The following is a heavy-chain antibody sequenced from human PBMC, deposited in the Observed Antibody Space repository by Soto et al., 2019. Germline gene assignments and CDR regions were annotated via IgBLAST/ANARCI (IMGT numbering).Heavy chain of an antibody. CDR3: ARAGMGELLRLMDY. J-gene: IGHJ4*02. CDR2: ISYDGSNK. Sequence: QVQLVESGGGVVQPGRSLRLSCAASGFTFSSYAMHWVRQAPGKGLEWVAVISYDGSNKYYADSVKGRFTISRDNSKNTLYLQMNSLRAEDTAVYYCARAGMGELLRLMDYWGQGTLVTVSS. CDR1: GFTFSSYA. V-gene: IGHV3-30-3*01. D-gene: IGHD1-26*01.